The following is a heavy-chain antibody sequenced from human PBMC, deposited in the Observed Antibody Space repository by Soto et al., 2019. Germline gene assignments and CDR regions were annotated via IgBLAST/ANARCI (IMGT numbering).Heavy chain of an antibody. V-gene: IGHV4-61*01. CDR1: GASVGSGSFY. J-gene: IGHJ5*02. CDR3: VTTRGIAVGGSFDH. D-gene: IGHD6-13*01. Sequence: LSLTCTVSGASVGSGSFYWSWIRQPPGKGLEWIGYVFFSGSTNYNPSLKSRVTISVDTSKNQFSLKLSSVAAPDTAIYYCVTTRGIAVGGSFDHWGQGTLVTVSS. CDR2: VFFSGST.